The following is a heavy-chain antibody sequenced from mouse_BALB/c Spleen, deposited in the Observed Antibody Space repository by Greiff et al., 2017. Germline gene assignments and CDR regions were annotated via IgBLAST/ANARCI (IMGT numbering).Heavy chain of an antibody. V-gene: IGHV14-4*02. Sequence: VQLQQSGAELVRSGASVKLSCTASGFNIKDYYMHWVKQRPEQGLEWIGWIDPENGDTEYAPKFQGKATMTADTSSNTAYLQLSSLTSEDTAVYYCARSLDYDYDGDYWGQGTTLTVSS. CDR3: ARSLDYDYDGDY. CDR1: GFNIKDYY. J-gene: IGHJ2*01. CDR2: IDPENGDT. D-gene: IGHD2-4*01.